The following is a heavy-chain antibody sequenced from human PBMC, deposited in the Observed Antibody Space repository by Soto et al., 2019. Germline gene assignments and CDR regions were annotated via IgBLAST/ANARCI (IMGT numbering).Heavy chain of an antibody. V-gene: IGHV3-23*01. D-gene: IGHD3-10*01. J-gene: IGHJ6*02. CDR1: GFTFSSYA. CDR3: AIGGGQIYYKGLDV. CDR2: ISGSGGST. Sequence: PGGSLRLSCAASGFTFSSYAMSWVRQAPGKGLEWVSAISGSGGSTYYADSVKGRFTISRDNSKNTLYLQMNSLRAEDTAVYYCAIGGGQIYYKGLDVWGQGTTVTVSS.